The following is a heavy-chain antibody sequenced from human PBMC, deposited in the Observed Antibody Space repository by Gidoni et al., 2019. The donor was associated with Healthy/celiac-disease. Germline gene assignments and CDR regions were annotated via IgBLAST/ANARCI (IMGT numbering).Heavy chain of an antibody. CDR1: GFTFSSYW. CDR3: ARMKLGAGDAFDI. Sequence: CAASGFTFSSYWMSWVRQAPGKGLEWVANIKQDGSEKYYVDSVKGRFTISRDNAKNSLYLQMNSLRAEDTAVYYCARMKLGAGDAFDIWGQGTMVTVSS. V-gene: IGHV3-7*03. D-gene: IGHD1-26*01. CDR2: IKQDGSEK. J-gene: IGHJ3*02.